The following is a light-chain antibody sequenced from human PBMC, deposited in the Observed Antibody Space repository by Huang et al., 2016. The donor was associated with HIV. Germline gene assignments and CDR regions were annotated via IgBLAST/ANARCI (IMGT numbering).Light chain of an antibody. J-gene: IGKJ5*01. CDR1: QSVGSY. Sequence: EIVLTQSPATLSLSPGERATLSCRASQSVGSYLAWYQQKPGQAPRLLIYDASTGASGIPARFSGSGSGTDFTLTISSLEPEDFAVYYCQQRSNWPPNFGQGTRLEIK. CDR3: QQRSNWPPN. V-gene: IGKV3-11*01. CDR2: DAS.